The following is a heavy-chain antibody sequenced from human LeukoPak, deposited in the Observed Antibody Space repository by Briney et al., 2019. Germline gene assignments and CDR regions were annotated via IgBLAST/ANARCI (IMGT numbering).Heavy chain of an antibody. J-gene: IGHJ5*02. CDR1: GFTFSNYG. D-gene: IGHD3-16*01. CDR2: IWYDGSNK. V-gene: IGHV3-33*01. CDR3: ARARGEWLMVDMNWFDP. Sequence: GGSLRLSCGASGFTFSNYGMHWVRQAPGKGLEWVALIWYDGSNKYFADSVKGRFTISRDNSKNTVYLHMNSLRVEDTAVYYCARARGEWLMVDMNWFDPWGQGTLVTVSS.